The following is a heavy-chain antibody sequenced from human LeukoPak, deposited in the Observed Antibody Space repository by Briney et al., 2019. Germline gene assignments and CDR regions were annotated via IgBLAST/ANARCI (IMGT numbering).Heavy chain of an antibody. CDR1: GYTFTSYA. V-gene: IGHV7-4-1*02. CDR3: ARGELATIFYYYYYMDV. Sequence: GGSLRLSCAASGYTFTSYAMNWVRQAPGQGLEWMGWINTNTGNPTYAQGFTGRFVFSLDTSVSTAYLQISSLKAEDTAVYYCARGELATIFYYYYYMDVWGKGTTVTVSS. J-gene: IGHJ6*03. D-gene: IGHD5-24*01. CDR2: INTNTGNP.